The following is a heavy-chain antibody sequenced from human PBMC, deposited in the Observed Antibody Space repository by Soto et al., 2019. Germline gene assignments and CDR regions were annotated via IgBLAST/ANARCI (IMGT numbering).Heavy chain of an antibody. CDR2: IRSKAYGGTT. CDR1: GFTFGDYA. D-gene: IGHD3-22*01. Sequence: SLRLSCTASGFTFGDYAMSWVRQAPGKGLEWVGFIRSKAYGGTTEYAASVKGRFTISRDDSKSIAYLQMNSLKTEDTAVYYCTSGYYYDRSGVEYWGQGTLVTGSS. V-gene: IGHV3-49*04. J-gene: IGHJ4*02. CDR3: TSGYYYDRSGVEY.